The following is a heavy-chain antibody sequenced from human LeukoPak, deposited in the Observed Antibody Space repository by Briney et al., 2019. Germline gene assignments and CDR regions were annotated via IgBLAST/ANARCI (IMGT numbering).Heavy chain of an antibody. CDR2: IWYDGSKK. J-gene: IGHJ4*02. CDR1: GFTFSTYG. Sequence: GGSLRLSCAASGFTFSTYGMHWVRQAPGKGLEWVAVIWYDGSKKYYADSEKGRFTISRDNSKNTLYLQMNSLRAEDTTVYYCARGFIVGATGFDFWGQGTLVTVSS. V-gene: IGHV3-33*01. CDR3: ARGFIVGATGFDF. D-gene: IGHD1-26*01.